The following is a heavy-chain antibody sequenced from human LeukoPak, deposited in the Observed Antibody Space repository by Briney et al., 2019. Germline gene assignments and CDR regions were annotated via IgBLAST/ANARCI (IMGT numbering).Heavy chain of an antibody. D-gene: IGHD3-9*01. V-gene: IGHV4-61*02. CDR3: ARGDYDILTGYSDLFDY. CDR1: GGSISSGSYY. J-gene: IGHJ4*02. CDR2: IYTSGST. Sequence: SETLSLTCTVSGGSISSGSYYWSWIRQPAGKGLEWIGRIYTSGSTNYNPSLKSRVTISVDTSKNQFSLKLSSVTAADTAVYYCARGDYDILTGYSDLFDYWGQGTLVTVSS.